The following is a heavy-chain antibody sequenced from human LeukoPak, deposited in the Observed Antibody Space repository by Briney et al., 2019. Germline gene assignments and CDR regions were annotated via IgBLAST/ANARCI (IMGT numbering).Heavy chain of an antibody. V-gene: IGHV3-23*01. Sequence: GGPLRLSCAVSGITLSNYGMSWVGKAPGKGLEWVAGISDSGGRTNYADSVKGRFTTSRDNSKNTLYLQMNSLRAEDTGVYYCASFLGGFSSFHWGQGTLVAVSS. D-gene: IGHD2-15*01. J-gene: IGHJ4*02. CDR3: ASFLGGFSSFH. CDR2: ISDSGGRT. CDR1: GITLSNYG.